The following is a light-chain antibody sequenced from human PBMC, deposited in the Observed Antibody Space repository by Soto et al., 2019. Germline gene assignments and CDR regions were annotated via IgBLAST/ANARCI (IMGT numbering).Light chain of an antibody. V-gene: IGKV1-5*03. CDR1: QSISSW. CDR3: QHYNSYSEA. J-gene: IGKJ1*01. CDR2: KAS. Sequence: DIQMTQSPSTLSASVGDRVTITCRASQSISSWLAWYQQKKGKAPKILIYKASSLASGVPSRFRGSGSGTEFTLTISRLQPDDFETYYCQHYNSYSEAFGQGTKVDIK.